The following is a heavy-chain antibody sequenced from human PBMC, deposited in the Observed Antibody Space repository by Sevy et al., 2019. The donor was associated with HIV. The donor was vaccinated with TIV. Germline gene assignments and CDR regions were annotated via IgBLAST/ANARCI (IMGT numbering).Heavy chain of an antibody. Sequence: SETLSLTCAVYGGSFSGYYWSWIRQPPGKGLEWIGEINHSGSTNYNPSLKSPVTISVDTSKNQFSLKLSSVTAADTAVCYCARGYYDILTGLELLNWFDPWGQGTLVTVSS. CDR2: INHSGST. J-gene: IGHJ5*02. D-gene: IGHD3-9*01. CDR1: GGSFSGYY. V-gene: IGHV4-34*01. CDR3: ARGYYDILTGLELLNWFDP.